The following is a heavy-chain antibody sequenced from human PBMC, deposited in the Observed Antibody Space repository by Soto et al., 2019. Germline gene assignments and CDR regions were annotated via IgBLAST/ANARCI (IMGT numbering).Heavy chain of an antibody. D-gene: IGHD2-8*01. CDR3: ARGPVFPLDY. V-gene: IGHV1-3*01. J-gene: IGHJ4*02. CDR2: ISAGNGNT. Sequence: ASVKVSCKASGYTFTSYAMHWVRQAPGQRLEWMGWISAGNGNTKYSQKFQGRVTITRDTSASTAYMELSSLRSEDTAVYYCARGPVFPLDYWGQGTLVTVSS. CDR1: GYTFTSYA.